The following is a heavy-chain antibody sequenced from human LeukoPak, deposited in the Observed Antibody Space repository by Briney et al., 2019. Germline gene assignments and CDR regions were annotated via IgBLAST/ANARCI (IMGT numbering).Heavy chain of an antibody. D-gene: IGHD5-18*01. Sequence: GGSLRLSCAASGFTFSSYAMHWVRQAPGKGLEWVAVISYDGSNKYYADSVKGRFTISRDNSKNTLYLQMNSLRAEDTAVYYCARGGSGYSYGKIDSWGQGILVTVSS. CDR3: ARGGSGYSYGKIDS. J-gene: IGHJ4*02. V-gene: IGHV3-30*04. CDR1: GFTFSSYA. CDR2: ISYDGSNK.